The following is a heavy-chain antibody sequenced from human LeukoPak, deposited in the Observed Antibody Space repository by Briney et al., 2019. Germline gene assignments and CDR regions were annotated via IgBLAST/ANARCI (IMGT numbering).Heavy chain of an antibody. Sequence: GGSLRLSCAASGFTFDDYAMHWVRQAPGKGLEWVSGISWNSGSIDYADSVKGRFTISRDNAKNSLYLQMNSLRAEVTALYYCAKGASIAVAGTLDYWGQGTLVTVSS. V-gene: IGHV3-9*01. J-gene: IGHJ4*02. CDR3: AKGASIAVAGTLDY. CDR1: GFTFDDYA. D-gene: IGHD6-19*01. CDR2: ISWNSGSI.